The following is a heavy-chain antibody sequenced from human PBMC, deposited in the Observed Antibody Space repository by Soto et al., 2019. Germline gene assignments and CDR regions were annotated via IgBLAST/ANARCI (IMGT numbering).Heavy chain of an antibody. CDR3: ATNYYLEY. Sequence: EVQLVESGGGLIQPGGSLRLSCSASGFSVSNNYMSWVRQAPGKGLDWVSVVYTGGATYYADSVKGRFTISRDNSKNTLYLQMNSLRAEDTAVYSCATNYYLEYWGQGTLVTVSS. V-gene: IGHV3-53*01. J-gene: IGHJ4*02. CDR2: VYTGGAT. D-gene: IGHD2-8*01. CDR1: GFSVSNNY.